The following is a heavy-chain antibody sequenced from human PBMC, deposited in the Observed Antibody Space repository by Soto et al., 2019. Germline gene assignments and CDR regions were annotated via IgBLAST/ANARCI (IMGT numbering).Heavy chain of an antibody. D-gene: IGHD3-10*01. CDR1: GYTFPSYG. Sequence: SVQVSCKASGYTFPSYGVSWVRQAPGQGLEWMGWISVYNGNTKYAQKLQGRVTMTTDTSTSTAYMELRGLRSDDTAVYYCARSGRPGYYYYIMDVWGQGTTVTVSS. J-gene: IGHJ6*02. CDR2: ISVYNGNT. V-gene: IGHV1-18*01. CDR3: ARSGRPGYYYYIMDV.